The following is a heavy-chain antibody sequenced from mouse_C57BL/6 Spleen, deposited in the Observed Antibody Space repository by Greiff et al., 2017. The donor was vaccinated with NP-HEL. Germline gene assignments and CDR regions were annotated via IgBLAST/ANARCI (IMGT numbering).Heavy chain of an antibody. CDR2: IYPGDGDT. Sequence: SGPELVKPGASVKISCKASGYAFSSSWMNWVKQRPGKGLEWIGRIYPGDGDTNYNGKFKGKATLTADKSSSTAYMQLSSLTSEDSAVYFCARDLFTTVDYWGQGTTLTVSS. V-gene: IGHV1-82*01. CDR3: ARDLFTTVDY. J-gene: IGHJ2*01. CDR1: GYAFSSSW. D-gene: IGHD1-1*01.